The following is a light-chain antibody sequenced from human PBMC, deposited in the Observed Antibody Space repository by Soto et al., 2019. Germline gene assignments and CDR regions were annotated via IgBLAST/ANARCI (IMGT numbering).Light chain of an antibody. CDR3: QQCRNWPLT. CDR2: DAS. J-gene: IGKJ4*01. V-gene: IGKV3-15*01. Sequence: EIVMTQSPATLSVSPGEGATLSCKASQNVYNNLAWYQQRPGQPPRLLIYDASTRATGISARFSGSGYGTEFTLTISSLQSDDVAVYFCQQCRNWPLTFGGGTKVEIK. CDR1: QNVYNN.